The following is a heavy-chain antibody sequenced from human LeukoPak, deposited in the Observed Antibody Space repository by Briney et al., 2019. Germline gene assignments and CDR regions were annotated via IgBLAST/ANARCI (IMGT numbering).Heavy chain of an antibody. J-gene: IGHJ3*02. CDR2: VYYTGST. CDR1: GGSISTYY. Sequence: SETLSLTCTVSGGSISTYYWSWIRQPPGKGLEWVGYVYYTGSTNYNPSLKSRVTMSVDTSKIQFSLKLSSVTAADTAVYYCARRVARTGIYAFDIWGQGTMVTVSS. D-gene: IGHD1-1*01. V-gene: IGHV4-59*01. CDR3: ARRVARTGIYAFDI.